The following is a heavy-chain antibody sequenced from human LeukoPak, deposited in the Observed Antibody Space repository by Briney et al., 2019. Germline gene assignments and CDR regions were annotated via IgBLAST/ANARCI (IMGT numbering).Heavy chain of an antibody. J-gene: IGHJ3*02. CDR3: AKDLSRGNYPIAFDI. Sequence: GGSLRLTCAPSGFTLSTYGMHWVRQAPGKGLEWVAFIRFDGNSKFYGDSVKGRFSVSRDTSKNTLYLQMNSLRTEDTAVYYCAKDLSRGNYPIAFDIWGQGTMVTVSS. D-gene: IGHD3-22*01. CDR1: GFTLSTYG. CDR2: IRFDGNSK. V-gene: IGHV3-30*02.